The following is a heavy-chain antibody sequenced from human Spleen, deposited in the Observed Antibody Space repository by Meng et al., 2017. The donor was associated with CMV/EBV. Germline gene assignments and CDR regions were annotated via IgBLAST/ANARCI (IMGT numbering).Heavy chain of an antibody. Sequence: ASVKVSCKASGYTFTSHDINWVRQATGQGLEWMGWMNPNSGNTGYAQKFQGRVTMTRNTSISTAYMELSSLRSEDTAVYYCAKGPLRTIFGSNPGMDFDYWGQGTLVTVSS. D-gene: IGHD3-3*01. CDR2: MNPNSGNT. CDR3: AKGPLRTIFGSNPGMDFDY. J-gene: IGHJ4*02. CDR1: GYTFTSHD. V-gene: IGHV1-8*01.